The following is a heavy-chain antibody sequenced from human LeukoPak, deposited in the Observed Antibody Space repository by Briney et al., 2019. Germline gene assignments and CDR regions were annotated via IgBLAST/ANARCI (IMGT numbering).Heavy chain of an antibody. CDR2: IYHSGST. CDR1: GGSVSSGSYY. D-gene: IGHD1-26*01. CDR3: ARDQGGSYLPLGIDY. Sequence: PSETLSLTCTVSGGSVSSGSYYWTGIRQPPGKGLEWIGYIYHSGSTKYNPSLKSRVTISVDTSKNQFSLKLSSVTAADTAVYYCARDQGGSYLPLGIDYWGQGTLVSVSS. J-gene: IGHJ4*02. V-gene: IGHV4-61*01.